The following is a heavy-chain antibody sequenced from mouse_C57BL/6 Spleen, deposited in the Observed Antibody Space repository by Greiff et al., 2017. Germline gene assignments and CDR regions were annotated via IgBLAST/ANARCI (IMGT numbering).Heavy chain of an antibody. CDR2: WNNDNY. Sequence: QVTLKECGPGILQPSQTLSLACTFSGFSLSTSGMGLSWLRKPSGKAFEWLASIWNNDNYYNPPLKSRLTISKETSNYQVFLKLASVDTADSATYYGARREEGRYFDVWGTGTTVTVSS. CDR1: FSLSTSGMGL. J-gene: IGHJ1*03. V-gene: IGHV8-2*01. CDR3: RREEGRYFDV.